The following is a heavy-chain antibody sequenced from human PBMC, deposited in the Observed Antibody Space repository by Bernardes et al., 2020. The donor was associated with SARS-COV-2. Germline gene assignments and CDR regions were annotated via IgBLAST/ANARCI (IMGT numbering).Heavy chain of an antibody. V-gene: IGHV3-23*01. Sequence: GGSLRLSCEASGFTFSSYAMSWARQAPGKGLEWVSAISGSGGSTYYADSVKGRFTISRDNSKNTLYLQMNSLRAEDTAVYYCAKDRILTGGNPILDAFDIWGQGTMVTVSS. CDR1: GFTFSSYA. CDR3: AKDRILTGGNPILDAFDI. J-gene: IGHJ3*02. CDR2: ISGSGGST. D-gene: IGHD2-8*02.